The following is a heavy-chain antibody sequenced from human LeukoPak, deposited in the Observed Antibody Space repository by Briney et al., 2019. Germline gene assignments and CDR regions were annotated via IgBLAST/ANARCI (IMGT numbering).Heavy chain of an antibody. CDR1: GGSLSAYY. CDR2: ISRSGGT. D-gene: IGHD2-21*01. J-gene: IGHJ4*02. CDR3: ATFRWVIGFEF. V-gene: IGHV4-34*01. Sequence: SETLSLTCAVYGGSLSAYYWTLIRQSPEKGLEWIGEISRSGGTNYNPSLRSRVTISVDTSKNQFSLKLNSVTAADTAIYYCATFRWVIGFEFWDQGALVTVSS.